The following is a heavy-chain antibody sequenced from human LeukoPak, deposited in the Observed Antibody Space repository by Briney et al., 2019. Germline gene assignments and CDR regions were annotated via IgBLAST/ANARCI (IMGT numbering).Heavy chain of an antibody. V-gene: IGHV4-34*01. D-gene: IGHD2/OR15-2a*01. CDR1: GGSFSGYY. J-gene: IGHJ4*02. CDR2: INHSGST. CDR3: AGLRVVFLGIDY. Sequence: SETLSLTCAVYGGSFSGYYWSWIRQPPGKGLEWIGEINHSGSTNYNPSLKSRVTISVDTSKNQFSLKLSSVTAADTAVYYCAGLRVVFLGIDYRGQGTLVTVSS.